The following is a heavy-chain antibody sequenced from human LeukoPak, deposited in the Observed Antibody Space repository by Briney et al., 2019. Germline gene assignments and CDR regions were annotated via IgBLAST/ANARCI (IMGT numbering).Heavy chain of an antibody. CDR2: IYPGDSDT. CDR1: EYSFTSYW. D-gene: IGHD3-22*01. V-gene: IGHV5-51*01. J-gene: IGHJ3*02. Sequence: RGESLKISCKGSEYSFTSYWIGGVRQMPGKGLEWMGIIYPGDSDTRYRPSVQGQVTISAGKSISTAYLQWSSLKASETAMYYCARAVDYYDRPGLWNPRYDAFDIWGQGTMVTVSS. CDR3: ARAVDYYDRPGLWNPRYDAFDI.